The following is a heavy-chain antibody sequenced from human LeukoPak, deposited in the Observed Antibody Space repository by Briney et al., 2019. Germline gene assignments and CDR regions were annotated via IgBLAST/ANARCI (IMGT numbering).Heavy chain of an antibody. CDR2: ISSSSSYI. CDR3: ARHYYGSGSYYYYYMDV. D-gene: IGHD3-10*01. J-gene: IGHJ6*03. CDR1: GFTFSSYS. Sequence: GGSLRLSCAASGFTFSSYSMNWVRQAPGKGLEWVSSISSSSSYIYYADSVKGRFTISRDNAQNSLYLQMNSLRAEDTAVYYCARHYYGSGSYYYYYMDVWGKGTTVTVSS. V-gene: IGHV3-21*01.